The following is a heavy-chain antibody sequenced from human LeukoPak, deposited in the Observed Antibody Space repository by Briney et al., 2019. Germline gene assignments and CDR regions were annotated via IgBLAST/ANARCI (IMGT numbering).Heavy chain of an antibody. J-gene: IGHJ4*02. CDR3: ARGEGGSYYKSLTPSKDY. CDR2: INPSGGST. V-gene: IGHV1-46*01. Sequence: GASVTVSCKASGYTFTSYYMHWVRQAPGQGLEWMGIINPSGGSTSYAQKFQGRVTMTRDTSTSTVYMELSSLRSEDTAVYYCARGEGGSYYKSLTPSKDYWGQGTLVTVSS. D-gene: IGHD1-26*01. CDR1: GYTFTSYY.